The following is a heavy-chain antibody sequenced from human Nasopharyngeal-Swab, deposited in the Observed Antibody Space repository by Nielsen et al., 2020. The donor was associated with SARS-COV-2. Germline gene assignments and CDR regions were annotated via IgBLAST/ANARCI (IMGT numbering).Heavy chain of an antibody. CDR2: ISSSGSIT. V-gene: IGHV3-11*01. J-gene: IGHJ3*02. CDR1: GFSFSEYY. Sequence: GESLKISCAASGFSFSEYYMSWIRQAPGKGLEWISDISSSGSITHYADSMKGRFTISRDNAKKSLYLQMNSLKTEDTAVYYCARVNPASGSYYDAIDIWGQGTMVTVSS. D-gene: IGHD3-10*01. CDR3: ARVNPASGSYYDAIDI.